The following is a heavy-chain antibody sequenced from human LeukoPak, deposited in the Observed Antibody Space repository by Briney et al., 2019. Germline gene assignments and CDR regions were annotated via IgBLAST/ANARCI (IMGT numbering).Heavy chain of an antibody. CDR2: ISGSGGST. V-gene: IGHV3-23*01. J-gene: IGHJ3*02. CDR3: AKTSLLLWFGESQADAFDI. CDR1: GFTFSDYY. D-gene: IGHD3-10*01. Sequence: GGSLRLSCAASGFTFSDYYMSWVRQAPGKGLEWVSAISGSGGSTYYADSVKGRFTISRDNSKNTLYLQMNSLRAEDTAVYYCAKTSLLLWFGESQADAFDIWGQGTMVTVSS.